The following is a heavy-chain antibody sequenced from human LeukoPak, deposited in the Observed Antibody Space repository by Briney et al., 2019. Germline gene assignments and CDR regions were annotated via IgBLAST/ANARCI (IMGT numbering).Heavy chain of an antibody. Sequence: PSETLSLTCTVSGGSISSYYWSWIRQPPGKGLEWIGYIYYGGSTYYNPSLKSRVTISVDTSKNQFSLKLSSVTAADTAVYYCARSYGSGSSSFDYWGQGTLVTVSS. V-gene: IGHV4-59*06. J-gene: IGHJ4*02. CDR2: IYYGGST. D-gene: IGHD3-10*01. CDR1: GGSISSYY. CDR3: ARSYGSGSSSFDY.